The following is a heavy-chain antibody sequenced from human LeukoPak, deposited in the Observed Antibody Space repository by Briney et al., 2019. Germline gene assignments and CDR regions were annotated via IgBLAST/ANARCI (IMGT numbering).Heavy chain of an antibody. CDR1: GFTFSSYG. V-gene: IGHV3-30*18. D-gene: IGHD2-15*01. CDR2: ISYDGRNT. Sequence: GRSLRLSCAASGFTFSSYGMHWVRQAPGKGLEWVTVISYDGRNTYYADSVKGRFTISRDNSKNTLYLQMNSLRAEDTAVYYCAKAFGYCSGGSCYYYYYGMDVWGKGTTVTVSS. CDR3: AKAFGYCSGGSCYYYYYGMDV. J-gene: IGHJ6*04.